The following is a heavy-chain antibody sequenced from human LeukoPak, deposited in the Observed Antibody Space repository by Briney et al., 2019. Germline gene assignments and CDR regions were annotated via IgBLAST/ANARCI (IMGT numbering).Heavy chain of an antibody. V-gene: IGHV1-69*04. CDR1: GGTFSSYA. CDR2: IIPILGIA. Sequence: SVKVSCKASGGTFSSYAISWVRQAPGQGLEWMGRIIPILGIANYAQKFQGRVTITADKSTSTAYMELSSLRSEDTAVYYCARLTTVVTPEDYWGQGTPVTVSS. J-gene: IGHJ4*02. CDR3: ARLTTVVTPEDY. D-gene: IGHD4-23*01.